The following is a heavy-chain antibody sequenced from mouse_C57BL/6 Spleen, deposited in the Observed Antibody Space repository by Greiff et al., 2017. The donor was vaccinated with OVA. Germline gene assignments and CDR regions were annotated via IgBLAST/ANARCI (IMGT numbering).Heavy chain of an antibody. J-gene: IGHJ2*01. V-gene: IGHV1-64*01. CDR2: IHPNSGST. CDR1: GYTFTSYW. D-gene: IGHD1-1*01. Sequence: VQLQQPGAELVKPGASVKLSCKASGYTFTSYWMHWVKQRPGQGLEWIGMIHPNSGSTNYNEKFKSKATLTVDKSSSTAYMQLSSLTSEDSAVYCCAREDTTVVPYFDYWGQGTTLTVSS. CDR3: AREDTTVVPYFDY.